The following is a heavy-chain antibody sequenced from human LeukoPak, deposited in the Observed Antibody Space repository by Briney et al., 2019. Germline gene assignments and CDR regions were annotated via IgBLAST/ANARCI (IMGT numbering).Heavy chain of an antibody. Sequence: ASVKVSCKASGYTFTGYYMHWVRQAPGQGLEWMGWINPNSGGTNYAQKFQGRVTMTRDTSISTAYMELSRLRSDDTAVYYCAAGRCSGGSCRFDYWGQGTLVTVSS. CDR3: AAGRCSGGSCRFDY. V-gene: IGHV1-2*02. D-gene: IGHD2-15*01. CDR1: GYTFTGYY. CDR2: INPNSGGT. J-gene: IGHJ4*02.